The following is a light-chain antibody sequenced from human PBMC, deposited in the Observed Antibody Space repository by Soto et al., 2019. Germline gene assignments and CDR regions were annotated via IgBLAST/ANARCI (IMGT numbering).Light chain of an antibody. CDR2: EVN. J-gene: IGLJ1*01. V-gene: IGLV2-8*01. Sequence: QSVLTQPASVSGSPGQSITISCTGTSSDVGAYNYVSWYQQHPGKVPKLMIYEVNKRPSGVPDRFSGSKSGNTASLTVSGLQAEDEADYYCSSYAGSSNVFGTGTKLTVL. CDR1: SSDVGAYNY. CDR3: SSYAGSSNV.